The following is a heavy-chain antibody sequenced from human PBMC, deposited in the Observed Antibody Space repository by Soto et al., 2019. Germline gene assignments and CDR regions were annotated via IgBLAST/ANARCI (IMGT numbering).Heavy chain of an antibody. CDR3: AREWSISVAAPGY. D-gene: IGHD6-19*01. V-gene: IGHV3-30-3*01. CDR1: GFTFSTYT. CDR2: ISNNGINT. Sequence: GGSLRLSCAASGFTFSTYTMYWVRQAPGKGLEWVAGISNNGINTHYADSVKGRFTISRDNSKNTLYVQMNSLGAEDTAVYYCAREWSISVAAPGYWGQGTLVTVAS. J-gene: IGHJ4*02.